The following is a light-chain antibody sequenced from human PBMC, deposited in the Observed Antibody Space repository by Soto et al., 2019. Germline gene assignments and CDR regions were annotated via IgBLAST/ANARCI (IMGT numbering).Light chain of an antibody. J-gene: IGKJ1*01. CDR3: QHDKSWPRT. CDR1: QSVSSN. Sequence: EMVMTQSPATLSVSPGERATLSCRASQSVSSNLAGYQQKPGQAPRLLIYGASTRATGVPARFSGSGSGTEVTLTISSLQSEDFVVYHCQHDKSWPRTFGQGTKVESK. V-gene: IGKV3-15*01. CDR2: GAS.